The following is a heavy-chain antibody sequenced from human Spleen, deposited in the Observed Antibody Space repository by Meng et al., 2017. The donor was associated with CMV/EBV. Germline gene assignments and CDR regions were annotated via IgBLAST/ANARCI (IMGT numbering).Heavy chain of an antibody. CDR2: IGYDGTTI. Sequence: GFSFGTDGMHWVRQTPGRGLELVAFIGYDGTTIYYGDSAKGRFTISRDNSENTLSLQMNSLRGDDTAVYHCAKDRAGSYSLDWYFDLWGRGTLVTVSS. V-gene: IGHV3-30*02. CDR3: AKDRAGSYSLDWYFDL. D-gene: IGHD2-21*01. CDR1: GFSFGTDG. J-gene: IGHJ2*01.